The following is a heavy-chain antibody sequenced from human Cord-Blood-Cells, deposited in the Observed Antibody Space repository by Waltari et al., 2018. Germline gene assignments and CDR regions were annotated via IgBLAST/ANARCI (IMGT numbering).Heavy chain of an antibody. V-gene: IGHV1-2*02. D-gene: IGHD6-13*01. CDR1: GYTFTGYY. Sequence: QVQLVQSGAEVKKPGASVKVSCKASGYTFTGYYMHWVRQAPGQGMGWMGWLNQDRGVTNYGQKLQGRVTMSRDTSISTAYMELSRLRSDDTAVYYCASIAAAGTRAFDIWGQGTMVTVSS. J-gene: IGHJ3*02. CDR2: LNQDRGVT. CDR3: ASIAAAGTRAFDI.